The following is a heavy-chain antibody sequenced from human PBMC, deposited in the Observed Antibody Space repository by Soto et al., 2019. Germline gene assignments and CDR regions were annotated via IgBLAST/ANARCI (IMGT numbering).Heavy chain of an antibody. V-gene: IGHV1-2*02. D-gene: IGHD7-27*01. J-gene: IGHJ4*02. Sequence: QVQLVQSGAEVKKPGASVKVSCKASGHTFTGHHMHWVRQTPGQGLQWMGCINLESGDTRYAQKFQGRVTTTRDTSITTVYMELSGLRSDDTAVYYCGLDPTGTGGLDHWGQGTLVTVSS. CDR2: INLESGDT. CDR1: GHTFTGHH. CDR3: GLDPTGTGGLDH.